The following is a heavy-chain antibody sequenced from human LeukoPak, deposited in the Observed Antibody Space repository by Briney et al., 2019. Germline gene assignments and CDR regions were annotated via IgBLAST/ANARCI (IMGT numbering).Heavy chain of an antibody. V-gene: IGHV3-21*01. CDR2: ISSSSSYI. D-gene: IGHD6-13*01. Sequence: PGGSLRLSCAASGFIFSDSAMNWVRQAPGKGLEWVSSISSSSSYIYYADSVKGRFTISRDNAKNSLYLQMNSLRAEDTAVYYRARAPGYSRPYYFDYWGQGTLVTVSS. CDR3: ARAPGYSRPYYFDY. CDR1: GFIFSDSA. J-gene: IGHJ4*02.